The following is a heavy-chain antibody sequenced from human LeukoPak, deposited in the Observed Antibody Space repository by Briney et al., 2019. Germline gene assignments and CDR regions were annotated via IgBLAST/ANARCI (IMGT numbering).Heavy chain of an antibody. CDR1: GGTFSKYA. J-gene: IGHJ4*02. CDR3: AGPRRYCSSTSCLPVL. D-gene: IGHD2-2*01. V-gene: IGHV1-18*01. Sequence: ASVKVSCKASGGTFSKYAISWVRQAPGQGLEWMGWISAYNGNTNYAQKLQGRVTMTTDTSTSTAYMELRSLRSDDTAVYYCAGPRRYCSSTSCLPVLWGQGPLVTASS. CDR2: ISAYNGNT.